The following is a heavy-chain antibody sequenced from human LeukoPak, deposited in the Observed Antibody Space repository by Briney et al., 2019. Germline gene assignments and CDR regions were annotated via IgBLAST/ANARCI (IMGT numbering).Heavy chain of an antibody. D-gene: IGHD1-26*01. CDR2: ISAYNGNT. CDR3: ARDPSDHSGSYPYYFDY. V-gene: IGHV1-18*01. CDR1: GYTFTSYG. Sequence: GASVKVSCKASGYTFTSYGISWVRQAPGQGLEWMGWISAYNGNTNYAQKLQGRVTMTTDTSTSTAYMELRSLRSDDTAVYYCARDPSDHSGSYPYYFDYWGQGTLVTVSS. J-gene: IGHJ4*02.